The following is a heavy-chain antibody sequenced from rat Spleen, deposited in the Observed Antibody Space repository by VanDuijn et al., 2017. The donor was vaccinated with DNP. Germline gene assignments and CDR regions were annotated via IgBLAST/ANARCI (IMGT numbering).Heavy chain of an antibody. Sequence: EVQLQESGPGLVKPSQSLSLTCSVTGYSITSNHKWTWIRKFPGNELEWMGYINSAGSTNYNPSLKSRISITRDTSKNQFFLQVNSVTTEDTATYYCARSYSTGIKGYYFDYWGQGVMVTVSS. V-gene: IGHV3-3*01. CDR1: GYSITSNHK. CDR3: ARSYSTGIKGYYFDY. D-gene: IGHD1-9*01. J-gene: IGHJ2*01. CDR2: INSAGST.